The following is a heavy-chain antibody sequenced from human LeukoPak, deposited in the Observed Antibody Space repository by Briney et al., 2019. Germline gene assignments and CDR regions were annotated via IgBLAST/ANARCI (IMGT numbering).Heavy chain of an antibody. D-gene: IGHD3-22*01. Sequence: GGSLRLSCAASGFTFSSYGMHWVRQAPGKGLEWVAFIRYDGSNKYYADSVKGRFTISRDNSKNTLYLQMNSLRAEDTAVYYCAKGGYYYDSSGVQGHFDPWGQGTLVTVSS. CDR1: GFTFSSYG. J-gene: IGHJ5*02. CDR3: AKGGYYYDSSGVQGHFDP. CDR2: IRYDGSNK. V-gene: IGHV3-30*02.